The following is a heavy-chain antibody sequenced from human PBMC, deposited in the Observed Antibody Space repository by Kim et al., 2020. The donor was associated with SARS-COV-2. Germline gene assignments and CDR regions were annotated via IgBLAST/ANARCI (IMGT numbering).Heavy chain of an antibody. V-gene: IGHV3-48*03. D-gene: IGHD3-22*01. CDR2: ISSSGSTI. Sequence: GGSLRLSCAASGFTFSSYEMNWVRQAPGKGLEWVSYISSSGSTIYYADSVKGRFTISRDNAKNSLYLQMNSLRAEDTAVYYCARDATVYYDSSGYYFPDAFDIWGQGTMVTVSS. CDR3: ARDATVYYDSSGYYFPDAFDI. CDR1: GFTFSSYE. J-gene: IGHJ3*02.